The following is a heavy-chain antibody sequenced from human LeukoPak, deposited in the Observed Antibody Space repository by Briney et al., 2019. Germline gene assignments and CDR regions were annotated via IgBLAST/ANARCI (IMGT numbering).Heavy chain of an antibody. V-gene: IGHV3-66*02. CDR3: ARVFGVADY. D-gene: IGHD3-16*01. CDR2: IYIGGST. J-gene: IGHJ4*02. Sequence: GGSLRLSCAASGFTVSTNYMSSVRQAPGKGLEWVSVIYIGGSTYYAVSVKGRFTIRRDNSKNTLYLQMNSLRAEDTAVYYCARVFGVADYWGQGTLVTVSS. CDR1: GFTVSTNY.